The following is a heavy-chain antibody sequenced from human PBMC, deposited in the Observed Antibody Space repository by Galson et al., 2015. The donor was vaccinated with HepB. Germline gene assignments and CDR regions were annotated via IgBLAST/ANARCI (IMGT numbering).Heavy chain of an antibody. D-gene: IGHD3-9*01. CDR2: ISNSSSYI. V-gene: IGHV3-21*01. CDR1: GFTFSSYS. J-gene: IGHJ5*02. CDR3: ARKRYFDSEPEYNWFDP. Sequence: SLRLSCAASGFTFSSYSMNWVRQAPGKGLEWVSSISNSSSYIYYADSVKGQFTISRDNAKNSLYLQMNSLRAEDTAVYYCARKRYFDSEPEYNWFDPWGQGTLVTVSS.